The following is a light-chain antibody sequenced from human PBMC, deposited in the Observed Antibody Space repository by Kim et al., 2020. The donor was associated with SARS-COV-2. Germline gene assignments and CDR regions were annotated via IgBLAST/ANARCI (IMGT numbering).Light chain of an antibody. J-gene: IGLJ3*02. CDR3: CSYAGSSTLL. Sequence: QSALTQPASVSGSPGQSITISCTGTSSDVGSYNLVSWYQQHPGKAPTLLIYEVSKWPSGVSNRFSGSKSGNTASLTISGLQAEDEADYYCCSYAGSSTLLFGGGTQLTVL. CDR1: SSDVGSYNL. V-gene: IGLV2-23*02. CDR2: EVS.